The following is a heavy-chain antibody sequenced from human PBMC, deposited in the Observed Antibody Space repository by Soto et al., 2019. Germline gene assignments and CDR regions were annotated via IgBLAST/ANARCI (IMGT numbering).Heavy chain of an antibody. CDR3: ARVPGVVVSADDAFDI. Sequence: QVQLQVSGPGLVKPSGTLSLTCAVSGGSVSSNNWWSWVRQSPGKGLEWMGEIYHSGSAHYNPSLKSRATISLDKSKNLFSLRLTSVTAADTAVYYCARVPGVVVSADDAFDIWGPGTRVIVSS. D-gene: IGHD2-21*02. V-gene: IGHV4-4*02. CDR2: IYHSGSA. CDR1: GGSVSSNNW. J-gene: IGHJ3*02.